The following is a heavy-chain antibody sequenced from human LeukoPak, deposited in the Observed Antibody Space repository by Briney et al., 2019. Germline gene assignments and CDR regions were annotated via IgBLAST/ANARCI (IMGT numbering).Heavy chain of an antibody. CDR1: GDSISSSSYY. CDR3: ARYGDYAGPLP. Sequence: SETLSLTCTVSGDSISSSSYYWGWIRQPPGKGLEWIGSIYYSGSTYYNPSLKSRVTISVDTSKNQFSLKLTSVTAADTAVYYCARYGDYAGPLPWGQGTLVTVSS. D-gene: IGHD4-17*01. J-gene: IGHJ5*02. CDR2: IYYSGST. V-gene: IGHV4-39*01.